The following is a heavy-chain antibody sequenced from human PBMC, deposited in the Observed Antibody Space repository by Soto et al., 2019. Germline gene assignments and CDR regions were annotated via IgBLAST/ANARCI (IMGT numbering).Heavy chain of an antibody. J-gene: IGHJ5*02. CDR1: GFSLSNAGWG. Sequence: QVTVKESGPVLVKPTETLTLTCTVSGFSLSNAGWGVSWIRQPPGKALEWLAHIFSNDEKSYSTSLKSRLTISKDTSKSQVVLTLTNMDAVDAATYYCASTYSSSWYWFDPWGQGTLVTFAS. CDR2: IFSNDEK. V-gene: IGHV2-26*04. D-gene: IGHD2-2*01. CDR3: ASTYSSSWYWFDP.